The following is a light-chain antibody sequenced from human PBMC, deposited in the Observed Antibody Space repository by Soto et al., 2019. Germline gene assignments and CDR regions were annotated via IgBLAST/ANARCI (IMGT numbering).Light chain of an antibody. Sequence: EIVMTQSPATLSVSPGERATLSCRASQSVSSNLAWYQQKPGQPPRLLIYGASTRATGVPARFSGSGSGTEFTLTISGLQSEDFALYYCQQYQNLWTLGQGTKVDIK. CDR1: QSVSSN. V-gene: IGKV3-15*01. CDR3: QQYQNLWT. CDR2: GAS. J-gene: IGKJ1*01.